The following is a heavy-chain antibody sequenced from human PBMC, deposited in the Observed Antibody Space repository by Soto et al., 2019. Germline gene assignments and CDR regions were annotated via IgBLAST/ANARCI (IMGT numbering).Heavy chain of an antibody. CDR1: GFTFNAW. V-gene: IGHV3-74*01. D-gene: IGHD2-21*02. CDR2: IDSDGSIT. CDR3: ATLGLQQAF. Sequence: GGSLRLSCAASGFTFNAWMHWVRQAPGEGLVWVSSIDSDGSITSYADSVKGRFTISRDNAKNTLYLQMNSLRAEDTAVYYCATLGLQQAFWGQGTLVTVS. J-gene: IGHJ4*02.